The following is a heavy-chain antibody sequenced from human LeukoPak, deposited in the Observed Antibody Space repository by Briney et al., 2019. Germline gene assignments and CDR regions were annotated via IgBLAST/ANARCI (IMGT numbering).Heavy chain of an antibody. V-gene: IGHV3-30*18. CDR2: ISYDGSNK. J-gene: IGHJ6*02. D-gene: IGHD3-9*01. CDR3: AKIGPYDILTGGLEYYYYGMDV. Sequence: GGSLRLSCAASGFTFSSYGMHWVRQAPGKGLEWVAVISYDGSNKYYADSVKGRFTISRDNSKNTLYLQMNSLRAEDTAVYYCAKIGPYDILTGGLEYYYYGMDVWGQGTTVTVSS. CDR1: GFTFSSYG.